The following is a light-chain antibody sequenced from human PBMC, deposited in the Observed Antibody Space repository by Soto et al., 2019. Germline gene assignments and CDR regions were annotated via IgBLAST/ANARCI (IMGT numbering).Light chain of an antibody. CDR2: GAS. Sequence: DIVMTQSPATLSVSPGARATLSCRASQTISSNLAWYQQKPGQTPRLLIYGASTRAAGIPARFSGSGSGTDFTLTITSLQSEYFAVYYCQQYNNWPPFTFGPGTKVDIK. V-gene: IGKV3-15*01. CDR3: QQYNNWPPFT. CDR1: QTISSN. J-gene: IGKJ3*01.